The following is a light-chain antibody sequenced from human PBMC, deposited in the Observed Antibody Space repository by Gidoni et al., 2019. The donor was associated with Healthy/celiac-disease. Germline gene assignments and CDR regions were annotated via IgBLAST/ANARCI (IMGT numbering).Light chain of an antibody. CDR1: QSISSW. CDR2: DAS. Sequence: DIQMTQSPSTLSASVGDRVTITCRARQSISSWLAWYQQKPGKAPKLLIFDASSLESGVPSRFSGSGSGTGFTLTISSLQPDDFATYYCQQYNSYSLFGGGTKVEIK. CDR3: QQYNSYSL. J-gene: IGKJ4*01. V-gene: IGKV1-5*01.